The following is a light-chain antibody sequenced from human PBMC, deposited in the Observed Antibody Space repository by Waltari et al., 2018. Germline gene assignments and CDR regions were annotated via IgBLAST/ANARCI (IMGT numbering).Light chain of an antibody. CDR2: DAS. CDR3: QHYSSAPNT. J-gene: IGKJ2*01. CDR1: RSVSSND. V-gene: IGKV3-20*01. Sequence: EMVLTQSPGTLSLFPGERATLSCRASRSVSSNDLAWYQQKPGQAPRRLIHDASSRATGIPDRFSGSGSGTDFTLTISGLEPEDFAVYFCQHYSSAPNTFGQGTRLEIK.